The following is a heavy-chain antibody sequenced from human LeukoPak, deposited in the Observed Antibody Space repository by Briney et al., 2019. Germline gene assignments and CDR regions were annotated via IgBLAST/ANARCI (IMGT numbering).Heavy chain of an antibody. CDR2: SCTGGSS. V-gene: IGHV3-53*01. Sequence: GGPLTLSCSTSGCSVSNKYVSGIGQAPGRGRECGAVSCTGGSSSSAESGKGRLTTSRDSSKNTLYLQMNSLRAEDTDVYYCARDLGDREDGYYYYYMDVWGKGSTVTVSS. CDR1: GCSVSNKY. J-gene: IGHJ6*03. CDR3: ARDLGDREDGYYYYYMDV. D-gene: IGHD3-16*01.